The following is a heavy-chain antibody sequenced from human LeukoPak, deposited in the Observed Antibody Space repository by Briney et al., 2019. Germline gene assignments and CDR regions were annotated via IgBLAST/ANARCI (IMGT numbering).Heavy chain of an antibody. J-gene: IGHJ4*02. V-gene: IGHV3-64*01. Sequence: PGGSLRLSCAASGFTFSSYAMHWVRQAPGKGLEYVSAISSNGGSTYYANSVKGRFTISRDNSTNTLYLQMGSLRAEDMAVYYCARAGDTNFDYWGQGTLVTVSS. CDR2: ISSNGGST. CDR1: GFTFSSYA. CDR3: ARAGDTNFDY. D-gene: IGHD2-21*01.